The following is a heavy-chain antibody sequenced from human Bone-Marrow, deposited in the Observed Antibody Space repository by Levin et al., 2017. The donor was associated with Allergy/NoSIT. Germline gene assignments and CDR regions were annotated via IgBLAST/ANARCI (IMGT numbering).Heavy chain of an antibody. D-gene: IGHD3-16*01. Sequence: HTGGSLRLSCAASGFTVSNNYMSWVRQAPGKGLEWVSLIYSRGGTNYADSVKGRFTISRDSSKHTLYLQMNSLRAEDTAVYYCTGGPSSVRSWGQGTLVTVSS. V-gene: IGHV3-53*01. CDR3: TGGPSSVRS. J-gene: IGHJ4*02. CDR1: GFTVSNNY. CDR2: IYSRGGT.